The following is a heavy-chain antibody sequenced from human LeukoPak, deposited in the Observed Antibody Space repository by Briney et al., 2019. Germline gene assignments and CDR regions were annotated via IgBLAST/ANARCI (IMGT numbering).Heavy chain of an antibody. V-gene: IGHV2-5*02. CDR2: IFWDDDQ. Sequence: SGPTLVKPTQTLMLTCTFSGFSLSTSGVGVGWIRQPPGKALEWLAIIFWDDDQPYNPSLESRLSLIKDTSKDQVVLTMTNMDPADTATYYCTHSAGIVVVTSEDEYFQHWGQGSLVIVSS. J-gene: IGHJ1*01. CDR1: GFSLSTSGVG. CDR3: THSAGIVVVTSEDEYFQH. D-gene: IGHD2-21*02.